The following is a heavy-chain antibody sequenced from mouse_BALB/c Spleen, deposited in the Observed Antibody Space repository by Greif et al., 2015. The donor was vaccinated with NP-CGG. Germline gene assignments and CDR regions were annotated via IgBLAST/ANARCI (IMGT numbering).Heavy chain of an antibody. CDR2: ISYSGST. V-gene: IGHV3-2*02. Sequence: EVHLVESGPGLVKPSQSLSLTCTVTGYSITSDYAWNWIRQFPGNKLEWMGYISYSGSTSYNPSLKSRISITRDTSKNQFFLQLNSVTTEDTATYYCARAYYRYDYAMDYWGQGTSVTVSS. CDR1: GYSITSDYA. J-gene: IGHJ4*01. D-gene: IGHD2-14*01. CDR3: ARAYYRYDYAMDY.